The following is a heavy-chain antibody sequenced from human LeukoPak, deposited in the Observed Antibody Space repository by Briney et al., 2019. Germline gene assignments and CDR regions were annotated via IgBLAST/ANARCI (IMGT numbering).Heavy chain of an antibody. J-gene: IGHJ4*02. V-gene: IGHV4-34*01. CDR2: INHSGST. CDR1: GGSFSGYY. Sequence: SETLSLTCAVYGGSFSGYYWSWIRQPPGKGLEWIGEINHSGSTNYNPSLKSRVTISVDTSKNQFSLKLSSVTAADTAVYYCARSTLSLAYFDYWGQGTLVTVSS. CDR3: ARSTLSLAYFDY.